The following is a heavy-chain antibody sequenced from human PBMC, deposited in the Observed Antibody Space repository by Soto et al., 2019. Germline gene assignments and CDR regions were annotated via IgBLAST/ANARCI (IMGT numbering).Heavy chain of an antibody. J-gene: IGHJ4*02. V-gene: IGHV3-23*01. D-gene: IGHD6-13*01. CDR2: ISGSGGST. CDR3: AKDFSRVAAALDY. Sequence: EVRLLESGGGLVKPGGSLRLSCAASGFTFSSYAMSWVRQAPGKGLEWVSAISGSGGSTYYADSVKGRFTISRDNSKNTLYLQMNSLRAEDTAVYYGAKDFSRVAAALDYWGEGTLVTVSS. CDR1: GFTFSSYA.